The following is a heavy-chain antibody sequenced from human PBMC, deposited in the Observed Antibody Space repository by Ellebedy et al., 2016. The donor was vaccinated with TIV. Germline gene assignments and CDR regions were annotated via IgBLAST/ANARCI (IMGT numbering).Heavy chain of an antibody. CDR2: IYPGDSDT. CDR1: GYSFTSYW. D-gene: IGHD3-22*01. Sequence: GESLKISCKGSGYSFTSYWIGWVRQMPGKGLEWMGLIYPGDSDTRYSPSFQGQVTISTDKSISTAYLQWSRLKASDTAMYYCAGSYYYDSSSRYFDLWGRGTLVTVSS. V-gene: IGHV5-51*01. J-gene: IGHJ2*01. CDR3: AGSYYYDSSSRYFDL.